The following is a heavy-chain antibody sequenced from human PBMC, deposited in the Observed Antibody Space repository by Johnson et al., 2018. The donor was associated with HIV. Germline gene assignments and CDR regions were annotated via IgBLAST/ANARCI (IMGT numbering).Heavy chain of an antibody. CDR2: LKCKTADGTA. D-gene: IGHD3-3*01. CDR3: TTGKVLRITIFGVADGRVHDAFDI. CDR1: GFTFSNAW. V-gene: IGHV3-15*01. Sequence: MLLVESGGGLVKPGGSLILSCAASGFTFSNAWMRWVRKAPGKGLEWVGRLKCKTADGTAAYAAPGKGRLTISRDDSNTPLYLQMNSLKTEDTAVYYCTTGKVLRITIFGVADGRVHDAFDIWGQGTMVTVSS. J-gene: IGHJ3*02.